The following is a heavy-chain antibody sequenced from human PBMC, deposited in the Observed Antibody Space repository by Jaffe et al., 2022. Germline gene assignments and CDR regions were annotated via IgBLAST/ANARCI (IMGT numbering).Heavy chain of an antibody. V-gene: IGHV1-69*01. Sequence: QVQLVQSGAEVKKPGSSVKVSCKASGGTFSSYAISWVRQAPGQGLEWMGGIIPIFGTANYAQKFQGRVTITADESTSTAYMELSSLRSEDTAVYYCASMRPTRYDYGDYLEVSYYYYYMDVWGKGTTVTVSS. CDR2: IIPIFGTA. D-gene: IGHD4-17*01. CDR1: GGTFSSYA. J-gene: IGHJ6*03. CDR3: ASMRPTRYDYGDYLEVSYYYYYMDV.